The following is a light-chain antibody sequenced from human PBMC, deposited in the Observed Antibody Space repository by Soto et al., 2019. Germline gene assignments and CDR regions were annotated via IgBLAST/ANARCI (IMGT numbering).Light chain of an antibody. CDR1: SSDVGGYNY. CDR3: SSYTSTNSWV. J-gene: IGLJ3*02. Sequence: QSALTQPASVSGSPGQSITISCTGTSSDVGGYNYVSWYQQHPGKAPKLVIYEVTKRPSGISDRFSGSKSGNVASLTITGLQAEYEADYYCSSYTSTNSWVFGGGTKLTVL. CDR2: EVT. V-gene: IGLV2-14*01.